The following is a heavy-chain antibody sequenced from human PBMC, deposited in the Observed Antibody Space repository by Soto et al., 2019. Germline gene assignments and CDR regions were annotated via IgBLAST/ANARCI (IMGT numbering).Heavy chain of an antibody. CDR1: GGSISSYY. V-gene: IGHV4-59*01. CDR3: ARDHGSPYYDFWSGHTSYYYGMDV. CDR2: IYYSGST. Sequence: PSETLSLTCTVSGGSISSYYWSWIRQPPGKGLEWIRYIYYSGSTNYNPSLKSRVTISVDTSKNQFSLKLSSVTAADTALYYCARDHGSPYYDFWSGHTSYYYGMDVWGQGTTVTVSS. D-gene: IGHD3-3*01. J-gene: IGHJ6*02.